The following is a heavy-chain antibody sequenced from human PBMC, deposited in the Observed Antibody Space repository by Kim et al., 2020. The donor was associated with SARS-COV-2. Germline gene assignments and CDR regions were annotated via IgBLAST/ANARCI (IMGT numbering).Heavy chain of an antibody. V-gene: IGHV3-30*04. J-gene: IGHJ3*02. CDR1: GFTFSSYA. CDR3: ARGCNYDILTGYYRRFPDAFDI. D-gene: IGHD3-9*01. Sequence: GGSLRLSCAASGFTFSSYAMHWVRQAPGKGLEWVAVISYDGSNKYYADSVKGRFTISRDNSKNTLYLQMNSLRAEDTAVYYCARGCNYDILTGYYRRFPDAFDIWGQGKMVTVSS. CDR2: ISYDGSNK.